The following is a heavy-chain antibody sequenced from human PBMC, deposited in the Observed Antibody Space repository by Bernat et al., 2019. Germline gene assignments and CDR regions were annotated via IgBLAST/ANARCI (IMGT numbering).Heavy chain of an antibody. CDR2: ISHDGSNK. V-gene: IGHV3-30*03. J-gene: IGHJ4*02. Sequence: QVQLVESGGGVVQPGESLRLSCAASGFTFSNYGMHWVRQAPGKGLEWVAVISHDGSNKYYTDSVKGRFTISRDNSNNTLYLQMNSLRAEDTAVYYCVSQYCSGGSCYDDWGQGTLVTVSS. CDR3: VSQYCSGGSCYDD. D-gene: IGHD2-15*01. CDR1: GFTFSNYG.